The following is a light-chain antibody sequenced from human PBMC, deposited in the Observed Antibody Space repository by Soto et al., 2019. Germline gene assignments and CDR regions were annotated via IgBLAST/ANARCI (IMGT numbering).Light chain of an antibody. CDR3: QQRSNWPPIT. Sequence: EIVLTQSPGTLSLSPGERATLSCRAGQSVSSSYLAWYQQKPGQAPRLLIYGASNRAAGIPDRFSGSGSGTDFTLPVNSLEPEDFAVYYCQQRSNWPPITFGQGTRLEIK. J-gene: IGKJ5*01. CDR2: GAS. CDR1: QSVSSSY. V-gene: IGKV3D-20*02.